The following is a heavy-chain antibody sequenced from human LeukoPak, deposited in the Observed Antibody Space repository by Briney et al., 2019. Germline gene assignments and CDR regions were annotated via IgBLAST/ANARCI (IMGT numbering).Heavy chain of an antibody. V-gene: IGHV4-30-4*01. J-gene: IGHJ4*02. CDR2: IYDSGST. Sequence: PSETLSLTCTVSGGSISSGDYYWSWIRQPPGKGLEWLGYIYDSGSTYYHPSRKSQVTIAVATSKNQFYLKLSSVTAADTAVYYCASAKIHGGNSVAADFDYWGQGTLVTVSS. CDR3: ASAKIHGGNSVAADFDY. D-gene: IGHD4-23*01. CDR1: GGSISSGDYY.